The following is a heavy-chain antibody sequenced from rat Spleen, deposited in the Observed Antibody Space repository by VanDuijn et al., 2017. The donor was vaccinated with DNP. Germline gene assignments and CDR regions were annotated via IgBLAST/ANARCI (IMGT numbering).Heavy chain of an antibody. J-gene: IGHJ2*01. CDR1: GFNFNDYW. CDR2: INKDSSTI. Sequence: EVKLVESGGGLVQPGRSLQLSCAASGFNFNDYWMGWVRQAPGKGLEWIGEINKDSSTIKYAPSLKDKFTISRDNAQNTLYLQMSKLGSEDTATYYCTTDLGIPGYNYEGYWGQGVMVTVSS. CDR3: TTDLGIPGYNYEGY. D-gene: IGHD1-4*01. V-gene: IGHV4-2*01.